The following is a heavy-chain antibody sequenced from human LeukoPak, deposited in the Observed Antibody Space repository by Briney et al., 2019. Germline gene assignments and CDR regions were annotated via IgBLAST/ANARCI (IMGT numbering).Heavy chain of an antibody. J-gene: IGHJ6*03. Sequence: GGSLRLSCAASGFTFSSYWMSWVRQAPGKGLEWVANIRQDGSEKYYVDSVKGRFTISRDNAKNSLYLQMNSLRAEDTAVYYCARERKDPARYYYYYYMDVWGKGTTVTVSS. CDR3: ARERKDPARYYYYYYMDV. CDR1: GFTFSSYW. V-gene: IGHV3-7*01. CDR2: IRQDGSEK.